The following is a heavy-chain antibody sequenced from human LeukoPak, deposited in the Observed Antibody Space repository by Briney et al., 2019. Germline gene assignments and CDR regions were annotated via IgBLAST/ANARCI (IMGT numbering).Heavy chain of an antibody. Sequence: PSETLSLTCAVSGYSISSGYYWSWIRQSPGKGLEWIAYVFYSGTNKYNPSLKSRVTLSVDTSKNQFSLKLNSVTAADTAIYYCARHDDWATGRYSFDYWGQGTLVTVSS. J-gene: IGHJ4*02. V-gene: IGHV4-59*08. D-gene: IGHD1-26*01. CDR1: GYSISSGYY. CDR2: VFYSGTN. CDR3: ARHDDWATGRYSFDY.